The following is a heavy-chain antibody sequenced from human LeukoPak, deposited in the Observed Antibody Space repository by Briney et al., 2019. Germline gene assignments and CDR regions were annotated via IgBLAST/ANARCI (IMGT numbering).Heavy chain of an antibody. CDR3: VRGAFHAGSGNYYDY. CDR1: GFTFSSYA. Sequence: GRSLRLSCAASGFTFSSYAMHWVRQAPGKGLEWVAVISYDGSNKYYADSVKGRFTISRDNSKNTLYLQMNSLRVEDTAVYYCVRGAFHAGSGNYYDYWGQGTLVTVSS. D-gene: IGHD3-22*01. CDR2: ISYDGSNK. J-gene: IGHJ4*02. V-gene: IGHV3-30-3*01.